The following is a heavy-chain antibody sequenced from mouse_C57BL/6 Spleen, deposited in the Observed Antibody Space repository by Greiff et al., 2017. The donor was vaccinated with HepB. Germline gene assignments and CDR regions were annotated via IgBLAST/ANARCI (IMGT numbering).Heavy chain of an antibody. V-gene: IGHV1-53*01. J-gene: IGHJ4*01. CDR1: GYTFTSYW. D-gene: IGHD2-4*01. CDR2: INPSNGGT. CDR3: ARGRLYYDYDYYAMDY. Sequence: QVQLQQPGTELVKPGASVKLSCKASGYTFTSYWMHWVKQRPGQGLEWIGNINPSNGGTNYNEKFKSKATLTVDKSSSTAYMQLSSLTSEDSAVYYCARGRLYYDYDYYAMDYWGQGTSVTVSS.